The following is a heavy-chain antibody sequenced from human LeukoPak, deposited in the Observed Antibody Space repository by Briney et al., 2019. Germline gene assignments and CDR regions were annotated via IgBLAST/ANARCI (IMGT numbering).Heavy chain of an antibody. D-gene: IGHD5-18*01. CDR2: ISSNGGST. V-gene: IGHV3-64*01. J-gene: IGHJ3*02. CDR3: ATTVTVDAFDI. Sequence: PGGSLRLSCAASGFAFSSYAMHWVRQAPGKGLEYVSAISSNGGSTYYANSVKGRFTISRDNSKNTLYLQMGSLRAEDMAVYYCATTVTVDAFDIWGQGTMVTVSS. CDR1: GFAFSSYA.